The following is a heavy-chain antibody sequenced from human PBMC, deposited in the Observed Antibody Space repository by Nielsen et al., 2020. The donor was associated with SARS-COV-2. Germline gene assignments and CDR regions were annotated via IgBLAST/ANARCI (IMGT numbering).Heavy chain of an antibody. CDR2: ISYDGSEK. J-gene: IGHJ4*02. Sequence: SLKISCAASGFTFSSYAMHWVRQAPGKGLEWVAVISYDGSEKYYADSVKGRFSISRDKSKNTLYLQMSSLRAEDTAVYYCARDNSWGNYFDYWGQGTLVTVSS. V-gene: IGHV3-30*04. CDR1: GFTFSSYA. CDR3: ARDNSWGNYFDY. D-gene: IGHD3-16*01.